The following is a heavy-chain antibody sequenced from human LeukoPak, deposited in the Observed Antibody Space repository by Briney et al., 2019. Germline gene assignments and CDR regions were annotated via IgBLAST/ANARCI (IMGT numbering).Heavy chain of an antibody. CDR2: IYHSGGT. CDR1: GASISSSYW. CDR3: ARGGNSVAALDAFDI. Sequence: PSGTLSLTCAVSGASISSSYWWSWVRQPPGKGLEWIGEIYHSGGTNYKPSLQSRVTISVDRSKNQFSLKLSSVTAADTAVYYCARGGNSVAALDAFDIWGQGTMVTVSS. D-gene: IGHD4-23*01. V-gene: IGHV4-4*02. J-gene: IGHJ3*02.